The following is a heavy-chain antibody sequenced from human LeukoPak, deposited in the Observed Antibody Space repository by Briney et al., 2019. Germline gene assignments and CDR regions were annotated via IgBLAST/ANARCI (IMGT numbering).Heavy chain of an antibody. V-gene: IGHV4-34*01. D-gene: IGHD1-26*01. CDR2: INHSGST. Sequence: SETLSFTCAVYGGSFSGYYWSWIRQPPGKGLEWIGEINHSGSTNYNPSLKSRVTISVDTSKNQFSLKLSSVTAADTAVYYCARRRGKVVATFGTWGQGTLVTVSS. CDR1: GGSFSGYY. J-gene: IGHJ5*02. CDR3: ARRRGKVVATFGT.